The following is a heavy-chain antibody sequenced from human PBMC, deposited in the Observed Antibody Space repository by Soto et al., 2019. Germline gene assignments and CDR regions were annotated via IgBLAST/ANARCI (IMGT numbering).Heavy chain of an antibody. CDR3: AREVPLGDFWSGYSPYYYGMDV. J-gene: IGHJ6*02. D-gene: IGHD3-3*01. V-gene: IGHV4-59*01. CDR1: GGPISSYY. CDR2: IYYSGST. Sequence: SETLSLTCTASGGPISSYYWSWIRQPPGKGMEWIGYIYYSGSTNYNPSLKSRVTISVDTSKNQFSLKLSSVTAADTAVYYCAREVPLGDFWSGYSPYYYGMDVWGQGTTVTVSS.